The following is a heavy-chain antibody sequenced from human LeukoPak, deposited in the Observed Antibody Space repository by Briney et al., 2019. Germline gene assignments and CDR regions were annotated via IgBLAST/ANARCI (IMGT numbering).Heavy chain of an antibody. CDR2: ISAYNGNT. J-gene: IGHJ3*02. D-gene: IGHD2-8*01. V-gene: IGHV1-18*01. CDR3: ARAGLIVYARGAFDI. CDR1: GYTFTSYG. Sequence: ASVKVSCKASGYTFTSYGISWVRQAPGQGLEWMGWISAYNGNTNYAQKLQGRVTMTTDTSTSTAYMELRSLRSDDTAVYYCARAGLIVYARGAFDIWGEGTMVTVSS.